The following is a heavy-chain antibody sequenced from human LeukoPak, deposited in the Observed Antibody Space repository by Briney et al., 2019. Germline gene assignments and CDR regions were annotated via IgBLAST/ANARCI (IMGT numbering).Heavy chain of an antibody. CDR2: IYSGGST. CDR3: ARVEVVPAAYFDY. V-gene: IGHV3-53*01. D-gene: IGHD2-2*01. CDR1: GFTVSSNY. Sequence: GGSLRLSCAASGFTVSSNYMSWVRQAPGKGLEWVSVIYSGGSTYYADSVKGRFTISRDNSKNTLYLQMNSLRAEDTAVYYCARVEVVPAAYFDYWGPGTLVTVSS. J-gene: IGHJ4*02.